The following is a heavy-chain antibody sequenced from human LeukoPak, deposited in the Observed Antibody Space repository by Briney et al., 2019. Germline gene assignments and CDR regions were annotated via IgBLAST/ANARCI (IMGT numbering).Heavy chain of an antibody. Sequence: GGSLRLSCAGSGFTFSSYAMSWVRQTPGKGLEWVSSINSGAYTYYANSVMGRFTISRDNSKNTLYLQMNSLRAEDTAVYYCAKLLRFLEWPDYWGQGTLVTVSS. J-gene: IGHJ4*02. CDR3: AKLLRFLEWPDY. D-gene: IGHD3-3*01. CDR2: INSGAYT. V-gene: IGHV3-23*01. CDR1: GFTFSSYA.